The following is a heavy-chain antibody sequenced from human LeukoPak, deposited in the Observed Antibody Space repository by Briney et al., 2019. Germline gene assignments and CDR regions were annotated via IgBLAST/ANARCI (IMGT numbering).Heavy chain of an antibody. CDR2: INHIGST. Sequence: PSETLSLTCAVYGGSFSGYYWSWIRQPPGKGLEWVGEINHIGSTNYNPPLKSRVPISVDPPKNQFSLTLTSGNAAATAVFSCAILTLRLGELSSSDYWGQGALVTVSS. CDR1: GGSFSGYY. V-gene: IGHV4-34*01. J-gene: IGHJ4*02. D-gene: IGHD3-16*02. CDR3: AILTLRLGELSSSDY.